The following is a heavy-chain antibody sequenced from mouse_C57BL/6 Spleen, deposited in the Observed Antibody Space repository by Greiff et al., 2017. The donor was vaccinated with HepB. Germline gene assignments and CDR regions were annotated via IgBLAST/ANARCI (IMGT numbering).Heavy chain of an antibody. J-gene: IGHJ2*01. V-gene: IGHV3-6*01. CDR3: ARGQGY. CDR2: ISYDGSN. CDR1: GYSITSGYY. Sequence: DVKLQESGPGLVEPSQSLSLTCSVTGYSITSGYYWNWIRQFPGNKLEWMGYISYDGSNNYNPSLKNRISITRDTSKNQFFLKLNSVTTEDTATYYCARGQGYWGQGTTLTVSS.